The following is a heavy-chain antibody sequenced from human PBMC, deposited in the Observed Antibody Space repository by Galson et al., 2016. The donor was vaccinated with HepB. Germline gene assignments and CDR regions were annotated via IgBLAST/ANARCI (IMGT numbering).Heavy chain of an antibody. CDR3: AKVGGPEYSSSRIHYYYYAMDV. CDR1: GFTFSSYA. Sequence: SLRLSCAASGFTFSSYAMTWVRQAPGKGLEWVSAISGSGGSTYYADSVKGRFTISRDNSKNTLYLQMNSLGAEDTAVYYCAKVGGPEYSSSRIHYYYYAMDVWAKGPRSPSP. V-gene: IGHV3-23*01. CDR2: ISGSGGST. D-gene: IGHD6-6*01. J-gene: IGHJ6*02.